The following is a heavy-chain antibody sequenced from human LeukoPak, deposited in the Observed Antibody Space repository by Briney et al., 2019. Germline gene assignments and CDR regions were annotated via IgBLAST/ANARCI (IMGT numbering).Heavy chain of an antibody. Sequence: ASVKVSCKASGYTFTSYDINWVRQATGQGLEWMGWMNPNSGNTGYAQKFQGRVTITRNTSISTAYMELRSLRSDDTAVYYCARDHCSSTSCYLGIWGQGTMVTVSS. CDR2: MNPNSGNT. CDR3: ARDHCSSTSCYLGI. D-gene: IGHD2-2*01. V-gene: IGHV1-8*03. CDR1: GYTFTSYD. J-gene: IGHJ3*02.